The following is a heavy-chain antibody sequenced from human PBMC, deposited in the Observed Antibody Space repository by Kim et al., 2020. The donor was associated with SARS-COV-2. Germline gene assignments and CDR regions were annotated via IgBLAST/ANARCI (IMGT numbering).Heavy chain of an antibody. CDR1: GFTFSSYS. CDR2: ISSSSSYI. J-gene: IGHJ3*02. CDR3: ARDRVGAYSSGDAFDI. Sequence: GGSLRLSCAASGFTFSSYSMNWVRQAPGKGLEWVSSISSSSSYIYYADSVKGRFTISRDNAKNSLYLQMNSLRAEDTAVYYCARDRVGAYSSGDAFDIWGQGTMVTVSS. D-gene: IGHD6-25*01. V-gene: IGHV3-21*01.